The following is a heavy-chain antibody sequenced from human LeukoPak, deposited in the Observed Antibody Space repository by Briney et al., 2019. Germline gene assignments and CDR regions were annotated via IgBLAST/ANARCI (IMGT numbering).Heavy chain of an antibody. D-gene: IGHD3-22*01. CDR3: ARADSSAGMDV. Sequence: GGSLRLSCAASGFTFSSYSMNWVRQAPGKGLEWVSYISSSGSTIYYADSVKGRFTISRDNAKNSLYLQMNSLRAEDTAVYYCARADSSAGMDVWGKGTTVTVSS. J-gene: IGHJ6*04. CDR1: GFTFSSYS. V-gene: IGHV3-48*04. CDR2: ISSSGSTI.